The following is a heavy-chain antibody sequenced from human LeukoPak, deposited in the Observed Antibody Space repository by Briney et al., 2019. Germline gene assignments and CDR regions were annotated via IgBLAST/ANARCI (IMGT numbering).Heavy chain of an antibody. Sequence: PSETLSLTCAVYGGSFSGYYWSWIRQPPGKGLEWIGEINHSGSTNYNPSLKSRVTISVDTSKNQFFLQLNSVTPEDTAVYYCARETSHFDYWGQGTLVTVSS. CDR3: ARETSHFDY. CDR1: GGSFSGYY. J-gene: IGHJ4*02. CDR2: INHSGST. V-gene: IGHV4-34*01.